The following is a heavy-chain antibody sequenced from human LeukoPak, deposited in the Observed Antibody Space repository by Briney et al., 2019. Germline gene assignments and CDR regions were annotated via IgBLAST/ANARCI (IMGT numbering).Heavy chain of an antibody. CDR3: AKAQGAWYYFDS. V-gene: IGHV3-23*03. CDR1: GFTVSSFA. D-gene: IGHD6-13*01. Sequence: GGSLRLSCAASGFTVSSFAMSWVRQAPGKGLEWVSVFTTGANYTYYADSVKGRFTMTRDNSKNTVFLQLNNVRADDTAVYFCAKAQGAWYYFDSWGQGTLVTVSS. J-gene: IGHJ4*02. CDR2: FTTGANYT.